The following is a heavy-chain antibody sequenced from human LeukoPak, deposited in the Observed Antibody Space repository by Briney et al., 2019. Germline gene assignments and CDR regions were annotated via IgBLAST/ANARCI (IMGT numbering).Heavy chain of an antibody. Sequence: GASVKVSCKASGYTFTGYYMHWVRQAPGQGLEWMGRINPNSGGTNYAQKFQGRVTMTRDTSISTAYMELSRLRSDDTAVYYCASWNSSSWYTDWFDPWGQGTLVTVSS. V-gene: IGHV1-2*06. CDR2: INPNSGGT. CDR1: GYTFTGYY. D-gene: IGHD6-13*01. CDR3: ASWNSSSWYTDWFDP. J-gene: IGHJ5*02.